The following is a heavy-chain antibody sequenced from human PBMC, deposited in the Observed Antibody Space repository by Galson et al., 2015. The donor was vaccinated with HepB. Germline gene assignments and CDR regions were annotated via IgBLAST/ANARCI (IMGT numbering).Heavy chain of an antibody. Sequence: SVKVSCKASGGTFSSYTISWVRQAPGQGLEWMGRIIPILGIANYAQKFQGRVTITADKSTSTAYMELSSLRSEDTAVYYCARDGYCSGGSCSTPYYYGMDVWGQGTTVTVSS. CDR1: GGTFSSYT. CDR3: ARDGYCSGGSCSTPYYYGMDV. CDR2: IIPILGIA. D-gene: IGHD2-15*01. V-gene: IGHV1-69*04. J-gene: IGHJ6*02.